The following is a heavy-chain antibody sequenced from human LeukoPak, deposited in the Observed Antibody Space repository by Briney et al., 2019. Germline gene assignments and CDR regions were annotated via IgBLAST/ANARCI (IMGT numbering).Heavy chain of an antibody. D-gene: IGHD6-19*01. V-gene: IGHV1-8*01. Sequence: ASVKVSCKASGYTFTSYDFNWVRQATGQRPEWMGWMSPNSGDTGYAQKFQGRVTMTRDTSISTAYMELSRLRSDDTAVYYCARCQLGWLPQTPGHCWGQGTLVTVSS. J-gene: IGHJ4*02. CDR3: ARCQLGWLPQTPGHC. CDR2: MSPNSGDT. CDR1: GYTFTSYD.